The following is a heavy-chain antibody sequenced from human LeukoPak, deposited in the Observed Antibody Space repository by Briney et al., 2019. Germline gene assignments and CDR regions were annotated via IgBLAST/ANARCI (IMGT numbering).Heavy chain of an antibody. V-gene: IGHV4-59*01. J-gene: IGHJ6*03. CDR2: IYYSGST. D-gene: IGHD3-10*01. Sequence: PSETLSLTCTVSGGSISSYYWSWIRQPPGKGLEWIGYIYYSGSTNYNPSLKSRVTISVDTSKNQFSLKLSSMTAADTAVYYCACGSGSYSYYYYMDVWGKGTTVTISS. CDR3: ACGSGSYSYYYYMDV. CDR1: GGSISSYY.